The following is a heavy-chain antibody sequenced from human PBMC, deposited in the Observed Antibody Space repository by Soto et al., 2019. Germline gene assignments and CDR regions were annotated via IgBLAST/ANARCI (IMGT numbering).Heavy chain of an antibody. CDR2: INHSGST. J-gene: IGHJ4*02. D-gene: IGHD3-22*01. CDR3: AAYYYDSSGYRY. CDR1: GGSFSGYY. Sequence: QVQLQQWCTGLLKPSETLSLTCAVYGGSFSGYYWSWIRQPPGKGLEWIGEINHSGSTNYNPSLKSRVTISVDTSKNQFSLKLSSVTAADTAVYYCAAYYYDSSGYRYWGQGTLVTVSS. V-gene: IGHV4-34*01.